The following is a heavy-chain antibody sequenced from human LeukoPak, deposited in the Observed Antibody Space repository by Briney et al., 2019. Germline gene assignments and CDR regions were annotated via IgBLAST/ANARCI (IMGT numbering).Heavy chain of an antibody. CDR2: ISSSSSNI. Sequence: GGSLRLSCAASGFTFSKYSMNWVRQAPGKGLEWVSFISSSSSNIYYADSVKGRFTISRDNAKNSLYLQMNSLRAEDTALYYCARDSDHYDSSGYFLGIMEGPYWGQGILSPSPQ. J-gene: IGHJ4*02. CDR3: ARDSDHYDSSGYFLGIMEGPY. D-gene: IGHD3-22*01. CDR1: GFTFSKYS. V-gene: IGHV3-21*01.